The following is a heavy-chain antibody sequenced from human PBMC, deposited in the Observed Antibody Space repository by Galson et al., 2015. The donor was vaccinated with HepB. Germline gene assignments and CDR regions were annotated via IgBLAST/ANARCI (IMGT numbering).Heavy chain of an antibody. V-gene: IGHV3-48*03. D-gene: IGHD2-8*01. Sequence: SLRLSCAASGFSFSRCEMNWVRQAPGKGLEWVPYISGSGDFIFYADSVKGRFTISRDNAKNSLYLQMNSLRAEDTAIYYCARVDVVLKVFAIFDLWGQGTLVTVSS. CDR3: ARVDVVLKVFAIFDL. CDR1: GFSFSRCE. J-gene: IGHJ4*02. CDR2: ISGSGDFI.